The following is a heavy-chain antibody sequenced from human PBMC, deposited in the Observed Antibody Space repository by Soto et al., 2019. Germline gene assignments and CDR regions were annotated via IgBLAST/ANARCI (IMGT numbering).Heavy chain of an antibody. J-gene: IGHJ4*02. CDR2: INAGNGNT. V-gene: IGHV1-3*05. CDR3: ARSSGYYLIDDY. D-gene: IGHD3-22*01. Sequence: QVQLVQSGAEEKKPGASVKVSCKASGYTFTSYAMHWVRQAPGQRLEWMGWINAGNGNTKYSQKFQGRVTIPRDTSASTAYRELSSLRSEDTAVYYCARSSGYYLIDDYWGQGTLVTVSS. CDR1: GYTFTSYA.